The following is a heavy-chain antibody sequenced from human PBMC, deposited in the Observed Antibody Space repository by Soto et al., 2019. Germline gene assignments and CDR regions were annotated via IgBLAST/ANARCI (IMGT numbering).Heavy chain of an antibody. CDR1: GYTFTSYY. D-gene: IGHD3-22*01. Sequence: ASVKVSCKASGYTFTSYYMHWVRQAPGQGLEWMGIINPSGGSTSYAQKFQGRVTMTRDTSTSTVYMELSSLRSEDTAVYYCARGVTMTVVARKPDYGMDVWGQGTTVTVSS. CDR2: INPSGGST. CDR3: ARGVTMTVVARKPDYGMDV. V-gene: IGHV1-46*01. J-gene: IGHJ6*02.